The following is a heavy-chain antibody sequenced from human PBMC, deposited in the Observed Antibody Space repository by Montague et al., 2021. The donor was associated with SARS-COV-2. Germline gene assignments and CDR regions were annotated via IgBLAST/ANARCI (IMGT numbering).Heavy chain of an antibody. V-gene: IGHV4-61*02. CDR3: IRGPASVDS. Sequence: TLSLTCTVSGGSISSGSYYWSWIRQPAGKGLEWIGRVYASGSTNYNPSLKSRVTISLDTSKNQFSMRLSSVTAADTALYYCIRGPASVDSWGQGTLVTVSS. CDR1: GGSISSGSYY. J-gene: IGHJ5*01. CDR2: VYASGST.